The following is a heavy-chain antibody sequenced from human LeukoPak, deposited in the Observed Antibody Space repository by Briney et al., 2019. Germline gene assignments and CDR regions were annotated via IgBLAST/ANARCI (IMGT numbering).Heavy chain of an antibody. J-gene: IGHJ5*02. Sequence: GGSLRLSCAASGFTFSSYGMHWVRQAPGKGLEWVAVISFDGKTKYYTDSVKGRFTISRDNSKNTLYLQMNSLRAEDTAVYYCARDWAVAGIFDPWGQGTLVTVSS. CDR3: ARDWAVAGIFDP. CDR2: ISFDGKTK. CDR1: GFTFSSYG. D-gene: IGHD6-19*01. V-gene: IGHV3-30*03.